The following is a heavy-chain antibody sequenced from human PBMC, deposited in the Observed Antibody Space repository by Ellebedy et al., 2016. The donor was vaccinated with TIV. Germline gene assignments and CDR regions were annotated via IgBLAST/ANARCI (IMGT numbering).Heavy chain of an antibody. J-gene: IGHJ4*02. CDR3: ARRSSAYALDY. V-gene: IGHV1-46*01. CDR1: GYTFTSYY. Sequence: AASVKVSCKASGYTFTSYYIHWVRQAPGQGLEWMGITDPSGGSTNYAQKFQGRVTMTRDTSTSTVYMELSSLRSEDTAVYYCARRSSAYALDYWGQGTLVTVSS. D-gene: IGHD5-12*01. CDR2: TDPSGGST.